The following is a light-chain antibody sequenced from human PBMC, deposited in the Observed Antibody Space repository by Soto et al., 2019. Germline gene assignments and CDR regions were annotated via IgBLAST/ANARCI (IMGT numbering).Light chain of an antibody. J-gene: IGKJ4*01. CDR3: QQLNSYLPT. Sequence: DIQLTQSPSFLSASVGDRVTIPCRASQGISSYLAWYQQKPGKAPKLLIYAASTLQSGVPSRFSGSGSGTEFTLTISSLQPEDFATYYCQQLNSYLPTFGGGTKVDI. V-gene: IGKV1-9*01. CDR2: AAS. CDR1: QGISSY.